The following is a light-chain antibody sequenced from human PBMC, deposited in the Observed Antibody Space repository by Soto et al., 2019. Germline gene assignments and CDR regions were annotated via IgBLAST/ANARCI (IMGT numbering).Light chain of an antibody. V-gene: IGKV1-39*01. Sequence: DIQMTQSPSSLSASVGDRVTITCRASQSISNYLNGYQHKPGKAPNLLIYAASSLQSGVPSRFSGRGSGTDFTLTIISLQPEDFATYYCQQSYSTPRTFGQGTKVDIK. CDR1: QSISNY. J-gene: IGKJ1*01. CDR2: AAS. CDR3: QQSYSTPRT.